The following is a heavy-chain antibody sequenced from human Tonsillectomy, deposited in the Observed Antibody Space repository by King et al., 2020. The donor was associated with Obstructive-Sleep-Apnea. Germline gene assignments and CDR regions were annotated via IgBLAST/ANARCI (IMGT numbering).Heavy chain of an antibody. CDR2: IYHSGST. CDR3: ARAAYYDFWSGYPQHYYFDY. CDR1: GGSISSNNW. Sequence: QLQESGPGLVKPSGTLSLTCAVSGGSISSNNWWSWVRQPPGKGLEWIGEIYHSGSTNYNPSLKSRVTMSVDKSKNQFSLKLSSVTAADTAVYFCARAAYYDFWSGYPQHYYFDYWGQGTLVTVSS. D-gene: IGHD3-3*01. V-gene: IGHV4-4*02. J-gene: IGHJ4*02.